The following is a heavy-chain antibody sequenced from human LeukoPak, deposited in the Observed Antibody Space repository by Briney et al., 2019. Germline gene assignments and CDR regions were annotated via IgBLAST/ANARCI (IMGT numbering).Heavy chain of an antibody. CDR3: ATTLDTAMVNSKLDY. J-gene: IGHJ4*02. CDR2: IYHSGST. D-gene: IGHD5-18*01. V-gene: IGHV4-4*02. CDR1: GGSISSSNW. Sequence: SETLSLTCAVSGGSISSSNWWSWVRQPPGKGLEWIGEIYHSGSTNYNPSLKSRVTISVDKSKNQFSLKLSSVTAADTAVYYCATTLDTAMVNSKLDYWGQGTLVAVSS.